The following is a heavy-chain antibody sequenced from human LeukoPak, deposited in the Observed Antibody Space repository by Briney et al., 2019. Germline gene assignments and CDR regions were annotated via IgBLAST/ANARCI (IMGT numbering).Heavy chain of an antibody. Sequence: QASETLSLTCAVSGASITSNWWSWVRQSPGKGLEWIGEIHHSASPNYNTSLKSRVTLSLDKSKNQYSLKVTSVTAADTAVYYCARHIGILGKWGFDYWGQGTLVTVSS. D-gene: IGHD2/OR15-2a*01. J-gene: IGHJ4*02. V-gene: IGHV4-4*02. CDR2: IHHSASP. CDR1: GASITSNW. CDR3: ARHIGILGKWGFDY.